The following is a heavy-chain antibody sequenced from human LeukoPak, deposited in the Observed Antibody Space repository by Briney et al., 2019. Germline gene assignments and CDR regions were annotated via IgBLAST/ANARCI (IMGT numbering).Heavy chain of an antibody. CDR3: ARDNTAIAVAGIYFDY. CDR1: GFTFDDYG. D-gene: IGHD6-19*01. CDR2: INWNVGST. Sequence: PGGSLRLSCAASGFTFDDYGMSWVRQAPGKGLEWVSGINWNVGSTGYADSGKGRFTISRDNAKNSLYLQMNSLRAEDTALYYCARDNTAIAVAGIYFDYWGQGTLVTVSS. V-gene: IGHV3-20*04. J-gene: IGHJ4*02.